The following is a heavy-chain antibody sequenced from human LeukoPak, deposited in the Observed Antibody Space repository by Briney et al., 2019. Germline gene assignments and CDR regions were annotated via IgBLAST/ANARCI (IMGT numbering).Heavy chain of an antibody. D-gene: IGHD2-15*01. Sequence: PGGSLRLSCAASGFTFSNYAMHWVRQAPGKGLEYLSSISSDGGSTYYADSVKGRFTISRDNSKNTVFLHMGSLRAEDMAVYYCARYCSGGRCKPDEVFDIWGQGTMVTVSS. CDR1: GFTFSNYA. CDR2: ISSDGGST. V-gene: IGHV3-64*02. J-gene: IGHJ3*02. CDR3: ARYCSGGRCKPDEVFDI.